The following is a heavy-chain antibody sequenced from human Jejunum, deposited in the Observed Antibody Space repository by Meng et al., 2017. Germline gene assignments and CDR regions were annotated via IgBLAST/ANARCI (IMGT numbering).Heavy chain of an antibody. V-gene: IGHV4-31*03. CDR2: IYYSGTA. CDR1: GGSVSSAGYY. D-gene: IGHD6-19*01. Sequence: QVQLQESGPGLVKPPQYLSLTCTGSGGSVSSAGYYWSWIRQLPGKGLEWIGYIYYSGTAYYNPSLKSRATISLDTSENQFSLKLSFVLAADTAVYYCARDRPTPDFLAVAGTFDYWGQGILVTVSS. J-gene: IGHJ4*02. CDR3: ARDRPTPDFLAVAGTFDY.